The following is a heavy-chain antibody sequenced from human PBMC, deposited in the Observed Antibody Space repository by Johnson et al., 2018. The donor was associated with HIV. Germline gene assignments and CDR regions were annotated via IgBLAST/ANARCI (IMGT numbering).Heavy chain of an antibody. D-gene: IGHD5-18*01. CDR2: ISSSGSTI. J-gene: IGHJ3*02. CDR3: AKDRRIQLWLPFDVLDI. Sequence: QMQLVESGGGLVKPGGSLRLSCAASGFSFSDYYMTWIRQAPGKGLEWVSYISSSGSTIYYADSVKGRFTISRDNAKNSLYLQVNSLRAEDTAVYNCAKDRRIQLWLPFDVLDIWGQGTMVTVSS. V-gene: IGHV3-11*04. CDR1: GFSFSDYY.